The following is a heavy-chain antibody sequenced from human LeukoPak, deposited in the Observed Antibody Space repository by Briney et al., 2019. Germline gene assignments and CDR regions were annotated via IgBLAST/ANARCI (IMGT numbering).Heavy chain of an antibody. CDR2: IYTSGST. Sequence: SQTLSLTCTVSGGSNSSGDDYGSWIRQPTAKGLEWIGRIYTSGSTNYNPSLKSRVTMSVDTSKNQFSLKLSSVTAADTAVYYCAREGGTWIQLWLTPFDYWGQGTLVTVSS. D-gene: IGHD5-18*01. CDR1: GGSNSSGDDY. V-gene: IGHV4-61*02. CDR3: AREGGTWIQLWLTPFDY. J-gene: IGHJ4*02.